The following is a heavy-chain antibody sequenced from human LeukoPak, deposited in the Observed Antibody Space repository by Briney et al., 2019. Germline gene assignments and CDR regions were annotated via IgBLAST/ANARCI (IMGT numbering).Heavy chain of an antibody. J-gene: IGHJ2*01. Sequence: PSETLSLTCTVSGGSISSYYWSWIRQPPGKGLEWIGYIYYSGSTNYNPSLKSRVTISVDTSKNQFSLKLSSVTAADTAVYYCARHMSSRWGWYFDLWGRGTLVTVSS. D-gene: IGHD6-13*01. CDR3: ARHMSSRWGWYFDL. V-gene: IGHV4-59*08. CDR2: IYYSGST. CDR1: GGSISSYY.